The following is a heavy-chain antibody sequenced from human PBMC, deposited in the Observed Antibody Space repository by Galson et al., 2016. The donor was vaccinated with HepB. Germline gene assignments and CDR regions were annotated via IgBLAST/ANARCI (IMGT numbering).Heavy chain of an antibody. J-gene: IGHJ3*02. CDR1: GFSVSGKY. CDR3: EGYSDPFDI. V-gene: IGHV3-53*01. Sequence: PLRLSCAASGFSVSGKYMSWARQAPGKGLEWVSAIFSGDATYYRDSVKGRFTISRDTSKNTLYLQMNNLRAEDTAIYYCEGYSDPFDIWGQGTMVTVSS. D-gene: IGHD3-22*01. CDR2: IFSGDAT.